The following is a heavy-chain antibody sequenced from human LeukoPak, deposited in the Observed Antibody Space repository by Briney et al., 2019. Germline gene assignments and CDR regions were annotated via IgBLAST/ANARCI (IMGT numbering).Heavy chain of an antibody. Sequence: SETLSLTCTVSGGSISSSSYYWGWIRQPPGKGLEWIGSIYYSGSTYYNPSLKSRVTISVDTSKNQFSLKLSSVTAADTAVYYCARWRSYDSSGYYYDWYFDLWGRGTLVTVSS. D-gene: IGHD3-22*01. CDR3: ARWRSYDSSGYYYDWYFDL. V-gene: IGHV4-39*07. CDR2: IYYSGST. CDR1: GGSISSSSYY. J-gene: IGHJ2*01.